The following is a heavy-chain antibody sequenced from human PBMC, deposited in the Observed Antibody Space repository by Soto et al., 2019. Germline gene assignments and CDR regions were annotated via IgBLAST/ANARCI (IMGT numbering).Heavy chain of an antibody. CDR2: MWFDGSKK. CDR1: GFTFDTYV. V-gene: IGHV3-33*01. CDR3: ARGARDFDY. Sequence: PGGSLRLSCAASGFTFDTYVMHWVRQAPGKGLEWVALMWFDGSKKYYGDSVRGRFTISRDNSKNTLYLQMNSLRAEDTAVYYCARGARDFDYWGQGTLVTVSS. D-gene: IGHD3-16*01. J-gene: IGHJ4*02.